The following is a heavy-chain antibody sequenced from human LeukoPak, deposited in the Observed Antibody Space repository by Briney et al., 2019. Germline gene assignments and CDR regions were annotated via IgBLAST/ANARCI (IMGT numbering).Heavy chain of an antibody. CDR3: ARTNTYYYDSSGYLDAFDI. CDR1: GGSFSGYY. D-gene: IGHD3-22*01. Sequence: SETLSLTCAVYGGSFSGYYWSWIRQPPGNGLEWIGEINHSGSTNYNPSLKSRVTISVDTSKNQFSLKLSSVTAADTAVYYCARTNTYYYDSSGYLDAFDIWGQGTMVTVSS. J-gene: IGHJ3*02. V-gene: IGHV4-34*01. CDR2: INHSGST.